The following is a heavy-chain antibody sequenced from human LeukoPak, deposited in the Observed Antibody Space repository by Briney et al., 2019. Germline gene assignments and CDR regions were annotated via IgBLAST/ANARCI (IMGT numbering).Heavy chain of an antibody. CDR1: GGSISSSSYY. CDR3: ARDSGRYLSLYYYYGMDV. Sequence: PSETLSLTCTVSGGSISSSSYYWGWIRQPPGTGLEWIGSIYYSGSTYYNPSLKSRVTISVDTSKNQFSLKLSSVTAADTAVYYCARDSGRYLSLYYYYGMDVWGQGTTVTVSS. J-gene: IGHJ6*02. D-gene: IGHD1-26*01. CDR2: IYYSGST. V-gene: IGHV4-39*02.